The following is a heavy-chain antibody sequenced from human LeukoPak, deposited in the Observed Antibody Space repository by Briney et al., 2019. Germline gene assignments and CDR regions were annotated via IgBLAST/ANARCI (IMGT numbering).Heavy chain of an antibody. D-gene: IGHD1-26*01. V-gene: IGHV4-39*01. CDR2: IYYSGST. Sequence: SSETLSLTCTVSGGSISSSSNYWGWIPQPPGKGLEWIGSIYYSGSTYYNPSLKSRVTISVDTSKNQFSLKLSSVTAADTAVYYCARQEVVGATGGDYWGQGTLVTVSS. CDR1: GGSISSSSNY. CDR3: ARQEVVGATGGDY. J-gene: IGHJ4*02.